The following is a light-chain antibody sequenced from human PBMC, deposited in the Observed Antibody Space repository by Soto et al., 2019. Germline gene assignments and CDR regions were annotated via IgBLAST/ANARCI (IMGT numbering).Light chain of an antibody. CDR1: QSVSSN. J-gene: IGKJ4*01. CDR3: QYYKYWSTIT. CDR2: DIS. Sequence: PATLPVSPGERPTLSCRARQSVSSNLAWYQHKPGQPPRLLIYDISTSATDIPASVSCSGSGTEFALTISILQSEDEAVEVCQYYKYWSTITFGGGTKVDIK. V-gene: IGKV3D-15*01.